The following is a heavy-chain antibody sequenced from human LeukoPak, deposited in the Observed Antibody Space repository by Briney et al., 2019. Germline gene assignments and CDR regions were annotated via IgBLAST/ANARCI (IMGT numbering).Heavy chain of an antibody. Sequence: GGSLRPSCSASGLTVSTNYLTWVRQAPGKGLEWVSVIYSGGNTYYADSVKGRFTISRDNSKNTLYLQMNSLRADDTAVYYCTRGPVGGFDAWGQGTLVTVSS. J-gene: IGHJ5*02. CDR1: GLTVSTNY. V-gene: IGHV3-53*01. D-gene: IGHD1-26*01. CDR2: IYSGGNT. CDR3: TRGPVGGFDA.